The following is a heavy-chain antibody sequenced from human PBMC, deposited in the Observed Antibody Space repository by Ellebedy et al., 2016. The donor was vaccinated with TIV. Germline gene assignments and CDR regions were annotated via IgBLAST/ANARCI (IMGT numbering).Heavy chain of an antibody. CDR1: GFTFSSYW. D-gene: IGHD2-15*01. CDR3: AKVVKGSLDP. V-gene: IGHV3-7*03. Sequence: GESLKISXAASGFTFSSYWMQWVRQAPGKGLEWVANIKQDGSAKYYVDSVKGRFTISRDNAKNSVYLQMNSLRAEDTAVYYCAKVVKGSLDPWGQGTLVTVSS. J-gene: IGHJ5*02. CDR2: IKQDGSAK.